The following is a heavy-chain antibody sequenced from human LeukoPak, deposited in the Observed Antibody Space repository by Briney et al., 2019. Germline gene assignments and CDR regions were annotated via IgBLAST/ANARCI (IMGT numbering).Heavy chain of an antibody. CDR2: ISYDGSNK. V-gene: IGHV3-33*01. J-gene: IGHJ4*02. Sequence: PGGSLRLSCAASGFSFSTRGMHWVRQAPGKGLEWVAAISYDGSNKYYADSVKDRFTISRDNSKNTLDLQTNSLRAEDTAVYYCARLYSSGWYADHWGQGTLVTVSS. CDR3: ARLYSSGWYADH. CDR1: GFSFSTRG. D-gene: IGHD6-19*01.